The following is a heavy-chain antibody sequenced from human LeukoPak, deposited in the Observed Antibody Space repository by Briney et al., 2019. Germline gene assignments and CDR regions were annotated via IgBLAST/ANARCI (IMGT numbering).Heavy chain of an antibody. Sequence: QAGGSLRLSCAASGFTFSSYAMSWVRQAPGKGLEWVSAISASGYSTYYADSVKGRFTISRDNSKKTLYLQMNSLRAEDTAIFYCAKDVYNWNFYFEYWGQGTLVTVSS. CDR1: GFTFSSYA. CDR3: AKDVYNWNFYFEY. CDR2: ISASGYST. D-gene: IGHD1-7*01. J-gene: IGHJ4*02. V-gene: IGHV3-23*01.